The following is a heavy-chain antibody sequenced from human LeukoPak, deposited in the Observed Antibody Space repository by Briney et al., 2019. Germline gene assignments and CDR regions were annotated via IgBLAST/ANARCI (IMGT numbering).Heavy chain of an antibody. CDR1: GFTFSSYA. D-gene: IGHD3-10*01. CDR3: AKALWFGESNFDY. J-gene: IGHJ4*02. V-gene: IGHV3-23*01. CDR2: ISGSGGST. Sequence: GGSLRLSCAASGFTFSSYAMSWVRQAPGKGLEWVSAISGSGGSTYYADPVKGRFTISRDNSKNTLYLQMNSLRAEDTAVYYCAKALWFGESNFDYWGQGTLVTVSS.